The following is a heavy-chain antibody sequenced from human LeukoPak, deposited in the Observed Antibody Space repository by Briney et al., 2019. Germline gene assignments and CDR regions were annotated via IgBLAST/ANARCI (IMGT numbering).Heavy chain of an antibody. CDR3: ARSTVLRYFDWFPEAFDI. CDR2: IYYSGST. D-gene: IGHD3-9*01. CDR1: GGSISSYY. V-gene: IGHV4-59*08. J-gene: IGHJ3*02. Sequence: SETLSLTCTVSGGSISSYYRSWIRQPPGKGLEWSGYIYYSGSTNYNPSLKSRVTISVDTSKNQFSLKLSSVTAADTAVYYCARSTVLRYFDWFPEAFDIWGQGTMVTVSS.